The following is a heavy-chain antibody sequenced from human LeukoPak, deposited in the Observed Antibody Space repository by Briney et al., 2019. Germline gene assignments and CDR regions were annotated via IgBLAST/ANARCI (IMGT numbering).Heavy chain of an antibody. D-gene: IGHD5-18*01. CDR3: ASEALDTANASPFDY. CDR1: GGSISGSGYY. Sequence: SETLSLTCTVSGGSISGSGYYWGWIRQPPGKGLEWIGSIYYSGSTYYNPSLKSRVTISVDTSKNQFSLKLSSVTAADTAVYYCASEALDTANASPFDYWGQGTLVTVSS. V-gene: IGHV4-39*01. J-gene: IGHJ4*02. CDR2: IYYSGST.